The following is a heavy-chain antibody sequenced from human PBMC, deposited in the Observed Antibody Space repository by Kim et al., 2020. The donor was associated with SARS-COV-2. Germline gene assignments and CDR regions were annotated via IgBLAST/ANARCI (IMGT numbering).Heavy chain of an antibody. Sequence: ADSVKGRFTISRDNSKNTLYLQMNSLRAEDTAVYYCAKADGDYADWYFDLWGRGTLVTVSS. V-gene: IGHV3-23*01. D-gene: IGHD4-17*01. CDR3: AKADGDYADWYFDL. J-gene: IGHJ2*01.